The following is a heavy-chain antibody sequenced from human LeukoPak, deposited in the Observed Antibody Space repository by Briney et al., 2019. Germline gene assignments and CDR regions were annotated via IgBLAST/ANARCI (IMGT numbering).Heavy chain of an antibody. D-gene: IGHD6-6*01. V-gene: IGHV1-2*06. CDR1: GYTFTGYY. J-gene: IGHJ4*02. Sequence: GASVKVSCKASGYTFTGYYMHWVRQAPGQGLGWMGRINPNSGGTNYAQKFQGRVTMTRDTSISTAYMELSRLRSDDTAVYYCARAHSSSSFYYFDYWGQGTLVTVSS. CDR3: ARAHSSSSFYYFDY. CDR2: INPNSGGT.